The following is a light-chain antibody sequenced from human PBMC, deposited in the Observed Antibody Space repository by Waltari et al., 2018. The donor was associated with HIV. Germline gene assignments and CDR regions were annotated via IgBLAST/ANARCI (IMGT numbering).Light chain of an antibody. Sequence: QSALTQPASVSGSPGQSITISCTGTSSDIGTYNYVSWYQQNPGKAPKLMIYDVSNRPSGVSKRCSGSKSSNTAAVTISGLQAEDEADYYCSSYTSSSTPGVFGGGTKLTVL. CDR1: SSDIGTYNY. V-gene: IGLV2-14*01. CDR2: DVS. J-gene: IGLJ3*02. CDR3: SSYTSSSTPGV.